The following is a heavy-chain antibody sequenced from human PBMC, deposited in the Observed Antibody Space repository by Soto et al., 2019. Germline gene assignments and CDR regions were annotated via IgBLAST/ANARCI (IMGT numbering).Heavy chain of an antibody. CDR2: IYPGDSDT. CDR1: GYSFSTYW. V-gene: IGHV5-51*01. CDR3: ARIAKFRGNGSYPFSS. Sequence: GESLKISCTGSGYSFSTYWIGWVRQMPGKGLEYMRIIYPGDSDTRYSPSFQDQVTISADKSISTAYLQWSSLEASDTAMYYCARIAKFRGNGSYPFSSWGQGTLVTVSS. J-gene: IGHJ5*02. D-gene: IGHD2-21*01.